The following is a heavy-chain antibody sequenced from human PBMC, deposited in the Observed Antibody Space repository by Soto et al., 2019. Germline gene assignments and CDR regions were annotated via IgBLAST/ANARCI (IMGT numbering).Heavy chain of an antibody. CDR1: GGTFSSYA. J-gene: IGHJ5*02. Sequence: AASVKVSCKASGGTFSSYAISWVRQAPGQGLEWMGGIIPIFGTANYAQKFQGRVTITADESTSTAYMELSSLRSEDTAVYYCARQNYYDSSGYYPPWGQGTLVTVSS. D-gene: IGHD3-22*01. CDR3: ARQNYYDSSGYYPP. CDR2: IIPIFGTA. V-gene: IGHV1-69*13.